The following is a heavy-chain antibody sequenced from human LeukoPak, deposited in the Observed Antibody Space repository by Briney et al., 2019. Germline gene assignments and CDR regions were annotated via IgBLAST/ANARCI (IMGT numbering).Heavy chain of an antibody. CDR2: INADGSVT. D-gene: IGHD6-19*01. CDR3: AQERGWSFYFEY. J-gene: IGHJ4*02. Sequence: GGSLRLSCAASGFTFGSSWMHWVRQVPGKGLVGVSRINADGSVTNYADSVKGRFTVSRDNAKNTLYLQMNSLKDEDAAFYYCAQERGWSFYFEYWGRGALVTVSS. CDR1: GFTFGSSW. V-gene: IGHV3-74*01.